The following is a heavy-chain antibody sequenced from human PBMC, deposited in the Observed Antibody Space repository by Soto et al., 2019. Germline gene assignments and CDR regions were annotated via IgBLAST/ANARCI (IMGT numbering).Heavy chain of an antibody. V-gene: IGHV1-69*13. CDR1: GGTFSSYA. CDR3: ARSAHFWSGYRPDYYYYGMDV. Sequence: GASVKVSCKASGGTFSSYAITWVRQAPGQGLEWMGGIIPIFGTANYAQKFQGRVTITADESTSTAYMGLSSLRSEDTAVYYCARSAHFWSGYRPDYYYYGMDVWGQGTTVTVSS. J-gene: IGHJ6*02. CDR2: IIPIFGTA. D-gene: IGHD3-3*02.